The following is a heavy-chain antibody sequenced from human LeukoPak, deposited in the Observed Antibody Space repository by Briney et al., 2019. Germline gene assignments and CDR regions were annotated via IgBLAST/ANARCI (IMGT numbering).Heavy chain of an antibody. CDR1: GGTFSSYA. Sequence: ASVNVSCKASGGTFSSYAISWVRQAPGQGLEWMGGIIPIFGTANYAQKFQGRVTITADESTSTAYMELSSLRSEDTAVYYCARGLPMTTVATYYYYGMDVWGQGTTVTVSS. J-gene: IGHJ6*02. CDR3: ARGLPMTTVATYYYYGMDV. D-gene: IGHD4-23*01. V-gene: IGHV1-69*13. CDR2: IIPIFGTA.